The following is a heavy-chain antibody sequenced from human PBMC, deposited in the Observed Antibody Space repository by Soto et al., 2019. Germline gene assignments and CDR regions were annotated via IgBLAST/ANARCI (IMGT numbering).Heavy chain of an antibody. CDR1: GYSFTSYW. V-gene: IGHV5-51*01. Sequence: GESLKISCKGSGYSFTSYWIGWVRQMPGKGLEWMGIIYPGDSDTRYSPSFQGQVTISADKSISTAYLQWSSLKASDTAMYYCARQVRKAGEYYYGMDVWGQGTTVTVSS. CDR3: ARQVRKAGEYYYGMDV. J-gene: IGHJ6*02. CDR2: IYPGDSDT. D-gene: IGHD6-19*01.